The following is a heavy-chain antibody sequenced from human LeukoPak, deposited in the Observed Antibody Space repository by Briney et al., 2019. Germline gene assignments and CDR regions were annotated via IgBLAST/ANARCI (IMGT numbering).Heavy chain of an antibody. CDR1: GPSLCSVLYY. V-gene: IGHV4-61*01. CDR3: AGNYYDSTGYLPGLFDY. CDR2: IYYSGST. J-gene: IGHJ4*02. D-gene: IGHD3-22*01. Sequence: SETLSLTCTVSGPSLCSVLYYGSWVRQPPGRGLEWIGYIYYSGSTNYNPSLKSRVTILVDTSKNQFSLRLSSVTAADTAVYYCAGNYYDSTGYLPGLFDYWGQGTLVTVSS.